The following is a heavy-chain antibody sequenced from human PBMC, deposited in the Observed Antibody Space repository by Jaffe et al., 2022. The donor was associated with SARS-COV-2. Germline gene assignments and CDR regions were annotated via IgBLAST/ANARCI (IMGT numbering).Heavy chain of an antibody. CDR3: ARVGPDYYDSSGQHDY. CDR1: GGSISSYY. D-gene: IGHD3-22*01. CDR2: IYYSGST. Sequence: QVQLQESGPGLVKPSETLSLTCTVSGGSISSYYWSWIRQPPGKGLEWIGYIYYSGSTNYNPSLKSRVTISVDTSKNQFSLKLSSVTAADTAVYYCARVGPDYYDSSGQHDYWGQGTLVTVSS. V-gene: IGHV4-59*01. J-gene: IGHJ4*02.